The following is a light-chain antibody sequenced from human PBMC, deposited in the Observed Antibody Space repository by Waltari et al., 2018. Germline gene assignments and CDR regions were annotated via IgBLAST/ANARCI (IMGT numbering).Light chain of an antibody. CDR3: QQRSGFPFT. V-gene: IGKV1-9*01. CDR1: QDISSY. J-gene: IGKJ3*01. Sequence: DIQLTQSPSFLSASVGYRVTITCRASQDISSYLAWYQQKPGKAPKLLISAASTLQAGVPSRFSGSGSGTEFTLTISSLQPEDFATYYCQQRSGFPFTFGPGTKVDVK. CDR2: AAS.